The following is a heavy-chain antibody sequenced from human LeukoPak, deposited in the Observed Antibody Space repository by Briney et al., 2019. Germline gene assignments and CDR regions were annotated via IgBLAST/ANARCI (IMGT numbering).Heavy chain of an antibody. D-gene: IGHD6-19*01. Sequence: GASVKVSCKASGYTLTSYGISWVRQAPGQGLEWMGWISAYNGNTNYAQKLQGRVTMTTDTSTSTAYMELRSLRSDDTAVYYCARVTRQWLYQNWFDPWGQGTLVTVSS. CDR3: ARVTRQWLYQNWFDP. V-gene: IGHV1-18*01. J-gene: IGHJ5*02. CDR1: GYTLTSYG. CDR2: ISAYNGNT.